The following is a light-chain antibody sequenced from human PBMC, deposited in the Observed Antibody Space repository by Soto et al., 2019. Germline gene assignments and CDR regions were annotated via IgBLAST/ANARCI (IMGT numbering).Light chain of an antibody. J-gene: IGLJ1*01. V-gene: IGLV2-14*01. CDR3: SSYTSSSTQV. CDR2: EVT. Sequence: QSALTQPASVSGSPGQSITISCTGTSSDVGSYNYVSWYQQHPGKAPKLMIYEVTYRPSGVSNRFSGSKSGNTASLSISGLQAEDEADYYCSSYTSSSTQVFGTGTKLTVL. CDR1: SSDVGSYNY.